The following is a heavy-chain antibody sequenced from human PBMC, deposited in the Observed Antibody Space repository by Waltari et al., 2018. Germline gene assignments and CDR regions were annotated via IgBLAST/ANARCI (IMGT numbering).Heavy chain of an antibody. Sequence: QVQLVESGGGVVQPGRSLRLSCAASGFTFSSYGMHWVRQAPGKGVGWVAGIWYDGSNKYYADSVKGRFTISRDNSKNTLYLQMNSLRAEDTAVYYCARVPRGYYYYGMDVWGQGTTVTVSS. CDR1: GFTFSSYG. D-gene: IGHD1-26*01. CDR3: ARVPRGYYYYGMDV. CDR2: IWYDGSNK. V-gene: IGHV3-33*01. J-gene: IGHJ6*02.